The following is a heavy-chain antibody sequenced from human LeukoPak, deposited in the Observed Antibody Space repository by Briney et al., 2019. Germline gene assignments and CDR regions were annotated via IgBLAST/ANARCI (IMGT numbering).Heavy chain of an antibody. D-gene: IGHD1-1*01. J-gene: IGHJ5*02. CDR2: ISSSGSYI. CDR3: ARELERRVFWFDP. CDR1: GFTFSSYS. V-gene: IGHV3-21*01. Sequence: GGSLRLSCAASGFTFSSYSMNWVRQVPEKGLEWVSSISSSGSYIYYADSVKGRFTISRDNAKNSLYLQMNSLRAEDTAVYYCARELERRVFWFDPWGQGTLVTVSS.